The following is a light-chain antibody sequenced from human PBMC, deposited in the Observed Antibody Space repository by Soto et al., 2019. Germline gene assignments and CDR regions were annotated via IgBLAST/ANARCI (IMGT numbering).Light chain of an antibody. CDR2: DVS. V-gene: IGLV2-11*01. CDR3: CSYAGSYTFV. CDR1: SSDVGGYNY. J-gene: IGLJ1*01. Sequence: QSVRTQPRSVSGSPGQSVTISCTGTSSDVGGYNYVSWYQQHPGKAPKLMIYDVSKRPSGVPDRFSGSKSGNTASLTISGLQADDEADYYCCSYAGSYTFVFGTGTKV.